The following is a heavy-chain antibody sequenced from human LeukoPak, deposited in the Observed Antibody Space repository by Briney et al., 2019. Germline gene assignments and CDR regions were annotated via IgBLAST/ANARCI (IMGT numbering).Heavy chain of an antibody. CDR2: INHSGST. Sequence: SETLSLTCAVYGGSFSGYYWSWIRQPPGKGLEWIGEINHSGSTNYNPSLKSRVTISVDTSKNQFSLKLSSVTAADTAVYYCARGRLRLQCAFDIWGQGTMVTVSS. D-gene: IGHD5-24*01. J-gene: IGHJ3*02. CDR1: GGSFSGYY. V-gene: IGHV4-34*01. CDR3: ARGRLRLQCAFDI.